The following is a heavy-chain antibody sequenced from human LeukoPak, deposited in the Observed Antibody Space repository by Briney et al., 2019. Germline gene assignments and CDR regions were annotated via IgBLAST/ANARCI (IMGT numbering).Heavy chain of an antibody. V-gene: IGHV3-53*01. CDR3: AKGWSVRDVVVVPAAIGYYYGMDV. Sequence: GGSLRLSCAASGFTVSTTYMSWVRQAPGKGLEWVSLIYVDGRTYYADSVKGRFTISRDNSKNTLYLQVNSLRAEDTAVYYCAKGWSVRDVVVVPAAIGYYYGMDVWGQGTTVTVSS. CDR1: GFTVSTTY. J-gene: IGHJ6*02. CDR2: IYVDGRT. D-gene: IGHD2-2*01.